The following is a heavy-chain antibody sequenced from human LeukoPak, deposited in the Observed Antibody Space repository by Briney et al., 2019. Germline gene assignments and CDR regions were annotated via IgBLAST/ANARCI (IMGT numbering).Heavy chain of an antibody. V-gene: IGHV4-30-4*01. CDR2: IYYSGST. J-gene: IGHJ2*01. CDR3: ARDPTNRGSGSYEDTNWYFDL. CDR1: GGSISSGDYY. Sequence: SQTLSLTCTVSGGSISSGDYYWSWIRQPPGKGLEWIGYIYYSGSTYYNPSLKSRVTISVDTSKNQFSLKLSSVTAADTAVYYCARDPTNRGSGSYEDTNWYFDLWGRGTLVTVSS. D-gene: IGHD3-10*01.